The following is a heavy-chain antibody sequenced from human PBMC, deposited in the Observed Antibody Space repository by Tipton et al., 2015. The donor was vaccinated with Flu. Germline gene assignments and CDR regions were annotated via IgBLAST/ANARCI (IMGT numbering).Heavy chain of an antibody. D-gene: IGHD5-12*01. CDR1: GGSINSENYY. J-gene: IGHJ4*02. CDR2: IYYTGSI. V-gene: IGHV4-39*07. CDR3: AGKNIVATASFSS. Sequence: LRLSCTVSGGSINSENYYWGWIRQPPGKGLEWIGSIYYTGSIYYNPPLKSRVTISLDTSKNQFSLKLSSVTAADTAVYYCAGKNIVATASFSSWGQGTLITVSS.